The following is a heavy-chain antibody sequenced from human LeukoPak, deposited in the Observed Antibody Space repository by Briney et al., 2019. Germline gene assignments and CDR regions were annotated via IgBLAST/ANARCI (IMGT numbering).Heavy chain of an antibody. CDR1: GYSFTNYW. V-gene: IGHV5-51*01. CDR2: IYPDDSDT. Sequence: PGESLKISCKGSGYSFTNYWIAWVRLMTGKGLEWMGIIYPDDSDTRYSPSFQGQVTISADMSISTAYLQWSSLKASDTAMYYCARIWLRAFDIWGQGTMVTVSS. D-gene: IGHD3-16*01. J-gene: IGHJ3*02. CDR3: ARIWLRAFDI.